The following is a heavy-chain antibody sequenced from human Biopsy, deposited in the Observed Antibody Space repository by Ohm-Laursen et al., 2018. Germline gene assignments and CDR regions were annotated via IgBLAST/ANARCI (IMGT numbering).Heavy chain of an antibody. CDR3: ATKLTGYFHH. CDR1: GGIFSNYG. Sequence: SSVKVSCKAPGGIFSNYGVNWARQAPGQGLGWLGGNIPILGTGNYAQKFQDRVTVAADTSTSTATMETRSLRSDDTAVYYCATKLTGYFHHWGHGTLVIVSS. CDR2: NIPILGTG. D-gene: IGHD3-9*01. V-gene: IGHV1-69*06. J-gene: IGHJ1*01.